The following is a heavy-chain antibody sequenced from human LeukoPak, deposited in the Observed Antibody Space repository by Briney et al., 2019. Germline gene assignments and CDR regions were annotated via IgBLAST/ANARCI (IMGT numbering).Heavy chain of an antibody. D-gene: IGHD3-10*01. Sequence: GGSLRLSCAASGFTFSSYWMSWVRQAPGKGPEWVANIKQDGSGKYYVDSVKGRFTISRDNAKNSLYLQMNSLRAEDTAVYYCARDQVLGYYGSGSYGDYWGQGTLVTVSS. V-gene: IGHV3-7*01. CDR3: ARDQVLGYYGSGSYGDY. CDR2: IKQDGSGK. CDR1: GFTFSSYW. J-gene: IGHJ4*02.